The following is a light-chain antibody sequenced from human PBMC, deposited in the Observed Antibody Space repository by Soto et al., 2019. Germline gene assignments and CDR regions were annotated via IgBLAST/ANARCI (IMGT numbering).Light chain of an antibody. V-gene: IGKV1-6*01. CDR3: IQDYNYPLT. Sequence: AIQMTQSPSSLSASVGDTVTITCRACQGIRRELGWYQQKPGKAPNLLIYTGSSLQSGVPSRFSASGSGTDFTLTISSLQPEDFATYFCIQDYNYPLTFGGGTKVDIK. CDR1: QGIRRE. CDR2: TGS. J-gene: IGKJ4*01.